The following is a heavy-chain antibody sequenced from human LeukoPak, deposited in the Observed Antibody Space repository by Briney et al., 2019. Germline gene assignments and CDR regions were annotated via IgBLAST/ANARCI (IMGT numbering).Heavy chain of an antibody. V-gene: IGHV4-61*02. D-gene: IGHD3-22*01. J-gene: IGHJ6*02. Sequence: PSQTLSLTCTVSGGSISSGSYYWSWLRQPAGTGLEWIGRIYTSGSTNYNPSLKSRVTISVDTSKNQFSLKLSSVTAADTAVYYCARDTPPHYYDSSGYYYGYYYYGMDVWGQGTTVTVSS. CDR2: IYTSGST. CDR3: ARDTPPHYYDSSGYYYGYYYYGMDV. CDR1: GGSISSGSYY.